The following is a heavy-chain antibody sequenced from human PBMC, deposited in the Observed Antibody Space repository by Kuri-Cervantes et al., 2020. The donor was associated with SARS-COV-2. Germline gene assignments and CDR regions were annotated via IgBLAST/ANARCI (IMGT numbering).Heavy chain of an antibody. CDR2: ISNGSSTR. J-gene: IGHJ4*02. CDR1: GFTFSNYN. D-gene: IGHD3-9*01. Sequence: ETLSLTCAASGFTFSNYNMNWVRQAPGQGLEWIAHISNGSSTRSYADSVKGRFIISRDNTRNVAYLQMSCLREDDTAVYYCARMAGWIEFFDPFDYWGQGSLVTVSS. CDR3: ARMAGWIEFFDPFDY. V-gene: IGHV3-48*02.